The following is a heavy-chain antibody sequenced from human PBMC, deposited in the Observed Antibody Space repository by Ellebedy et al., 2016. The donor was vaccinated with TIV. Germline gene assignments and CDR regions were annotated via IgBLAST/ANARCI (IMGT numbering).Heavy chain of an antibody. J-gene: IGHJ5*02. CDR1: GGSIGSSSYY. CDR2: IYYSGST. V-gene: IGHV4-39*07. Sequence: SETLSLXXTVSGGSIGSSSYYWGWIRQPPGKGLEWIGSIYYSGSTYYNPSLKSRVTISVDTSKNQFSLKLSSVTAADTAVYYCARDRRHCNSTSCLFDPWGQGTLVTVSS. CDR3: ARDRRHCNSTSCLFDP. D-gene: IGHD2-2*01.